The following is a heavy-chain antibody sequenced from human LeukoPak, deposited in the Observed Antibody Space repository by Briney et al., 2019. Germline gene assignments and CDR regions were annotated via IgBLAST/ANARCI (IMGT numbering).Heavy chain of an antibody. Sequence: SETLSLTCTVSGGSISSYYWSWIRQPPGKGLEWIGYIYYSGSTNYNPSLKSRVTISVDTSKNQFSLKLSSVTAADTAVYYCAGAPLDGDHFDYWGQGTLVTVSS. J-gene: IGHJ4*02. V-gene: IGHV4-59*01. CDR3: AGAPLDGDHFDY. D-gene: IGHD4-17*01. CDR2: IYYSGST. CDR1: GGSISSYY.